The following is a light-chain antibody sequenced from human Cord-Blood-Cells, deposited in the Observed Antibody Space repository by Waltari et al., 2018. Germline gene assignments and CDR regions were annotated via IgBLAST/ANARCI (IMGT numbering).Light chain of an antibody. CDR2: WAS. CDR3: QQYYSTPFT. V-gene: IGKV4-1*01. CDR1: QSVLYSSNNKNY. Sequence: DIVMTQSPDSLAVSSGERATINCNSSQSVLYSSNNKNYLAWYQQKPGQPPKLLIYWASTRESGVPDRFSGSGSGTDFTLTISSLQAEDVAVYYCQQYYSTPFTFGPGTKVDIK. J-gene: IGKJ3*01.